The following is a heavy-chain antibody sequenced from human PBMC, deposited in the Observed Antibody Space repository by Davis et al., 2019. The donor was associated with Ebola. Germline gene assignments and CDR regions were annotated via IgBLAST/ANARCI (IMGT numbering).Heavy chain of an antibody. J-gene: IGHJ3*01. V-gene: IGHV3-33*01. D-gene: IGHD6-13*01. CDR2: IWYDGSYK. CDR1: GFTFNNYG. Sequence: GESLKISCAASGFTFNNYGMHWVRQAPGKGLEWVAVIWYDGSYKYYADSVKGRFTISRDNSRTTLYLQMNSLRAGDTAVYFCARDLAGGPYGDAFDVWGQGTTVTVSS. CDR3: ARDLAGGPYGDAFDV.